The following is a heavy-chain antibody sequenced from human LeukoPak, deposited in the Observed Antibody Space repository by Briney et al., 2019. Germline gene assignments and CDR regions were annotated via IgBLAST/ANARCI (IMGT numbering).Heavy chain of an antibody. CDR1: GGSISSYH. CDR3: ARGVSGSYVFDS. V-gene: IGHV4-59*13. D-gene: IGHD3-16*01. Sequence: SETLSLTCTVSGGSISSYHWSWIRQPPGKGLEWIGYIYYSGGTNYNPSLKSRVSISVDTPKNQFCLKLNSVTAADTAAYYCARGVSGSYVFDSWVQGTLVTVSS. CDR2: IYYSGGT. J-gene: IGHJ4*02.